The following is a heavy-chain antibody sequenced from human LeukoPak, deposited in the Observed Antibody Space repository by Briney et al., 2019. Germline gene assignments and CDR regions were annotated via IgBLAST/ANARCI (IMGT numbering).Heavy chain of an antibody. CDR1: GGSISSYY. J-gene: IGHJ1*01. V-gene: IGHV4-59*01. Sequence: SETLSLTCTVSGGSISSYYWSWIRQPPGKGLEWIGYIYYSGSTNYNPSLKSRVTISVDTSKNQFSLKLSSVTAADTAVYYCARGGGRVAAAFQHWGQGTLVTVSS. CDR2: IYYSGST. CDR3: ARGGGRVAAAFQH. D-gene: IGHD6-13*01.